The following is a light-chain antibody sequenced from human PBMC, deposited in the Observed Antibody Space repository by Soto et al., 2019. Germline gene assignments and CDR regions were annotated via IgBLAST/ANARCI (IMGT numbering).Light chain of an antibody. CDR3: CSYADGSTFV. CDR2: EVS. Sequence: QSALTQPASVSWSPGQSITISCTGTSSDIENYNLVSWYQQHPGKAPKLMIYEVSKRPSGVSNRFSGSKSGNTASLTISGLQAEDEADYFCCSYADGSTFVFGTGTKLTVL. V-gene: IGLV2-23*02. J-gene: IGLJ1*01. CDR1: SSDIENYNL.